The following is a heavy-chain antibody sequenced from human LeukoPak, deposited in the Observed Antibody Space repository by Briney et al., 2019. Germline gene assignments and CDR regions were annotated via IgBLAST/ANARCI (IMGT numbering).Heavy chain of an antibody. CDR1: GFTFSSYW. CDR2: INSDGSST. Sequence: GGSLRLSCAASGFTFSSYWMHWVRQAPGKGLVWVSRINSDGSSTSYADSVKGRFTISRDNAKNTLYLQMNSLRAEDTAVYYCARPQSGYNLGDWGQGTLVTVSS. J-gene: IGHJ4*02. D-gene: IGHD5-24*01. V-gene: IGHV3-74*01. CDR3: ARPQSGYNLGD.